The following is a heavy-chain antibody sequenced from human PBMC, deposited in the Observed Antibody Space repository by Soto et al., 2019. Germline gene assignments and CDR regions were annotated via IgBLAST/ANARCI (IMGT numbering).Heavy chain of an antibody. D-gene: IGHD2-15*01. V-gene: IGHV4-59*08. CDR2: ISYSGTT. CDR3: ARGAGWWDY. Sequence: QVQLQESGQGLVKPSETLSLTCTVSGGSISSYYWSWIRQTPGKGLEWIGYISYSGTTNYYPSLKSRVTRSVDMSKNQFSLKLSSVTAADTAVYYCARGAGWWDYWGQGTLVTVSS. CDR1: GGSISSYY. J-gene: IGHJ4*02.